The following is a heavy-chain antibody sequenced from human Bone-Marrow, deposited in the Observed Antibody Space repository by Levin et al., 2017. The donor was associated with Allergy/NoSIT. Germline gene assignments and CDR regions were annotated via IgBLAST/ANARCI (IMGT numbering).Heavy chain of an antibody. D-gene: IGHD5-24*01. Sequence: GASVKVSCKASGGTFSTYGINWVRQAPGQGLEWMGGIIPIFATPNYARKFQGRVTISADESTTTAYMELTSLVSEDTAVYYCARDGGRDGNNFYFDYWGQGTLVTVSS. CDR2: IIPIFATP. J-gene: IGHJ4*02. V-gene: IGHV1-69*13. CDR1: GGTFSTYG. CDR3: ARDGGRDGNNFYFDY.